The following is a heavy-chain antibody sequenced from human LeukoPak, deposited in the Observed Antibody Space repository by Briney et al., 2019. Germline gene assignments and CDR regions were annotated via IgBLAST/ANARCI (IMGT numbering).Heavy chain of an antibody. CDR2: INPNSGGT. CDR3: ARDDYGAQDSGDY. Sequence: GASVKVSCKASGGTFMRHSISWVRQAPGQGLEWMGWINPNSGGTNYAQKFQGRVTMTRDTSISTAYMELSRLRSDDTAVYYCARDDYGAQDSGDYWGQGTLVTVSS. D-gene: IGHD4-17*01. J-gene: IGHJ4*02. V-gene: IGHV1-2*02. CDR1: GGTFMRHS.